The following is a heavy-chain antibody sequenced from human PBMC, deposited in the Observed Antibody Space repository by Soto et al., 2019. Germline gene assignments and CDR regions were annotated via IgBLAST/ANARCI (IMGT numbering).Heavy chain of an antibody. CDR1: GFTFGDYP. J-gene: IGHJ4*02. CDR2: IRSKAYGGTT. V-gene: IGHV3-49*03. Sequence: GGSLRLSCTASGFTFGDYPMSWFRQAPGKGLEWVGFIRSKAYGGTTEYAASVKGRFTISRDDSKSIAYLQMNSLKTEDPAVYYCARAGIRTSFDYWGQGTLVTVSS. CDR3: ARAGIRTSFDY. D-gene: IGHD2-21*01.